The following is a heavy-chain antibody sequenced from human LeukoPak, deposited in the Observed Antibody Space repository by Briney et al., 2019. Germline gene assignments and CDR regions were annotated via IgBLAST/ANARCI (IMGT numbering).Heavy chain of an antibody. D-gene: IGHD5-24*01. CDR1: GGSISSYY. CDR3: ARETDGYNANFDY. Sequence: SETLSLTCTVSGGSISSYYWSWIRQPPGTGLEWIGYIYYSGNTNYNPSLKSRVTISLDTSKNQFSLKLSSVSAADTAVYYCARETDGYNANFDYWGQGTLVTVSS. CDR2: IYYSGNT. J-gene: IGHJ4*02. V-gene: IGHV4-59*01.